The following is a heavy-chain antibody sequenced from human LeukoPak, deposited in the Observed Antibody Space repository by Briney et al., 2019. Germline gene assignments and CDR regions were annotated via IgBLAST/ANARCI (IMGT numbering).Heavy chain of an antibody. CDR3: ARPGSFGSETFDY. CDR2: ISAYTGST. V-gene: IGHV1-18*01. J-gene: IGHJ4*02. CDR1: GYTFTDYG. Sequence: ASVKVSCKASGYTFTDYGISWVRQAPGQTLEWMGWISAYTGSTNYAQNLQGRVTLTTDTSTDTAYMELTSLRSDDTAVYYCARPGSFGSETFDYWGQGTLVTVSS. D-gene: IGHD3-10*01.